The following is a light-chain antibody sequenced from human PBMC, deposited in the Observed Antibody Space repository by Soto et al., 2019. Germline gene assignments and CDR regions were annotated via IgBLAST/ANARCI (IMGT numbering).Light chain of an antibody. V-gene: IGLV2-14*01. J-gene: IGLJ2*01. CDR2: EVS. Sequence: QSALTPPASVSGSPGQSITISCTGTSSDVGGYNYVSWYQQHPGKAPKLMISEVSNRPSGVSNRFSGSKSGNTASLTISGLQAEDEADYYCSSYTSSSTLVFGGGTKLTVL. CDR1: SSDVGGYNY. CDR3: SSYTSSSTLV.